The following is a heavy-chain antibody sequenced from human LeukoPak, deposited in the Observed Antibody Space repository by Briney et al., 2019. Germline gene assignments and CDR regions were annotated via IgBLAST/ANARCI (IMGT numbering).Heavy chain of an antibody. D-gene: IGHD4-17*01. Sequence: GGSLRLSCAASGFTFSAYSMNWVRQAPEKGQEWVSPISSSSNYIYYADSVKGRFSISRDDAKNLLFLQMNGLIVEDTAVYYCARDMTTATTCYLEHWGQGTLVTVPS. CDR2: ISSSSNYI. CDR1: GFTFSAYS. J-gene: IGHJ1*01. CDR3: ARDMTTATTCYLEH. V-gene: IGHV3-21*06.